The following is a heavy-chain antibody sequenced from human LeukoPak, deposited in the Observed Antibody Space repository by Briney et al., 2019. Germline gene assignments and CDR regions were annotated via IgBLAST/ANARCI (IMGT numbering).Heavy chain of an antibody. V-gene: IGHV3-9*01. CDR3: AKGSCSSTSCHFDY. Sequence: GRSLRLSCAASGFTFDDYAMHWVRQVPGKGLEWVSGISWNSGSIGYADPVKGRFTISRDNAKNSLHLQMDSLRTEDTAFYYCAKGSCSSTSCHFDYWGQGTLVTVSS. D-gene: IGHD2-2*01. CDR2: ISWNSGSI. CDR1: GFTFDDYA. J-gene: IGHJ4*02.